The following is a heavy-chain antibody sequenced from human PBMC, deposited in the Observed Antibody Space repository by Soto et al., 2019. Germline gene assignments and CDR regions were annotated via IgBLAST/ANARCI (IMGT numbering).Heavy chain of an antibody. D-gene: IGHD2-2*01. CDR1: GGSISSYY. CDR3: ARAYIVVVPAAITHAFDI. V-gene: IGHV4-59*01. CDR2: IYYSGST. J-gene: IGHJ3*02. Sequence: SETLSLTCTVSGGSISSYYWSWIRQPPGKGLEWIGYIYYSGSTNYNPSLKSRVTISVDTSKNQFSLKLSSVTAADTAVYYCARAYIVVVPAAITHAFDIWGQGTMVTVSS.